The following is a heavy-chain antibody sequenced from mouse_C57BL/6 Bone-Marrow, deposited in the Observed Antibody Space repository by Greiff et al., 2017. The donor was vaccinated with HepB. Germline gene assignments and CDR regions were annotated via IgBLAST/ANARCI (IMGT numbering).Heavy chain of an antibody. V-gene: IGHV1-69*01. CDR3: ARLLRSIAY. CDR1: GYTFTSYW. CDR2: IDPSDSYT. Sequence: VQLQQPGAELVMPGASVKLSCKASGYTFTSYWMHWVKQRPGQGLEWIGEIDPSDSYTNYNQKFKGKSTLTVDKSSSTAYMQLSSLTSEDSAVYYCARLLRSIAYWGQGTLVTVSA. D-gene: IGHD1-1*01. J-gene: IGHJ3*01.